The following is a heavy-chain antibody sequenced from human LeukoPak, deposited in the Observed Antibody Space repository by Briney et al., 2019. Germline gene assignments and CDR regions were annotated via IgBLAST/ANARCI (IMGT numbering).Heavy chain of an antibody. CDR3: ARHGGYCSRTSCYQSNYYYYYMDV. V-gene: IGHV4-38-2*01. Sequence: PSETLSLTCAVSGYSIGSDYYWGWIRQSPGKGLEWIGSIFHTGSTYYNPSLKSRVTIPVDTSKNHFSLNLRSVTGADTAVYYCARHGGYCSRTSCYQSNYYYYYMDVWGKGTTVTVSS. CDR2: IFHTGST. CDR1: GYSIGSDYY. J-gene: IGHJ6*03. D-gene: IGHD2-2*01.